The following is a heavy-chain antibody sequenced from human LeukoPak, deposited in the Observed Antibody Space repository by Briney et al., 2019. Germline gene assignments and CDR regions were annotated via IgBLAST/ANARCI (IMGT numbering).Heavy chain of an antibody. J-gene: IGHJ2*01. CDR1: GGSISSYY. V-gene: IGHV4-59*01. Sequence: SETLSLTCTVSGGSISSYYWSWIRQPPGKGLEWIGYIYYSGSTNYNTSLKSRVTISVDTSKNQFSLKLSSVTAADTAVYYCARRGALRYFDWPQGDWYFDLWGRGTLVTVSS. D-gene: IGHD3-9*01. CDR2: IYYSGST. CDR3: ARRGALRYFDWPQGDWYFDL.